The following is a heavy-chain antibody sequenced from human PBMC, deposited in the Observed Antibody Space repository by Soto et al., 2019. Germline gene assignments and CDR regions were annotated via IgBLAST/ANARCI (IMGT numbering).Heavy chain of an antibody. CDR3: ARSSRGDDFDY. J-gene: IGHJ4*02. D-gene: IGHD4-17*01. Sequence: QVRLQESGPGLVKPSGTLSLTCDVSGDAISSSAWWSWVRQAPGKGLEWIGEIYRNGNTHYNPSLKSRVTTSVDKSKNQFSLNLSSVTAADTAVYYCARSSRGDDFDYWGQGTLVTVSS. CDR1: GDAISSSAW. V-gene: IGHV4-4*02. CDR2: IYRNGNT.